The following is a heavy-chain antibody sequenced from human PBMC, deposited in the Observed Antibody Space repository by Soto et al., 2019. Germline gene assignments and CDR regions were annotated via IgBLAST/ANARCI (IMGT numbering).Heavy chain of an antibody. CDR3: ARDGRWGGSYYGY. V-gene: IGHV1-69*12. D-gene: IGHD1-26*01. J-gene: IGHJ4*02. CDR1: GGTFSSYA. CDR2: IIPIFGTA. Sequence: QVQLVQSGAEVKKPGSSVKVSCKASGGTFSSYAISWVRQAPGQGLEWMGGIIPIFGTANYAQKFQGRVTITADEPTSTANMELSSLRSEDTAGYYGARDGRWGGSYYGYWGQGTLVTVSS.